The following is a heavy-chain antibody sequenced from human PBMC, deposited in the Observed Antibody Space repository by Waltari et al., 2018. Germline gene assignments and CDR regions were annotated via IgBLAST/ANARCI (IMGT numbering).Heavy chain of an antibody. CDR3: ARALWDPEAASLDY. Sequence: VQLHESGPRLVEPSDTLSLTCTVSGGSLISYYWTWIRQAPGKGLEWIGNVYYSGTTNYNPSLGSRVTMSVDTSRDQFSLKLSFVTAADTAVYFCARALWDPEAASLDYWGPGTLVTVSS. V-gene: IGHV4-59*13. CDR2: VYYSGTT. D-gene: IGHD1-26*01. J-gene: IGHJ4*02. CDR1: GGSLISYY.